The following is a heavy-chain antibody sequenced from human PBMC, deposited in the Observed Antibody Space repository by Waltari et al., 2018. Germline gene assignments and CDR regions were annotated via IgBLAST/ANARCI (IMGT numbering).Heavy chain of an antibody. CDR1: GGSFSGYY. Sequence: QVQLQQWGAGLLKPSETLSLTCAVYGGSFSGYYWSWIRQPTGKGLWWIGEINHSGSTNYNPSLKSRVTISVDTSKNQFSLKLSSVTAADTAVYYCARGPVLRFLEWLSKEIYYYGMDVWGQGTTVTVSS. D-gene: IGHD3-3*01. CDR3: ARGPVLRFLEWLSKEIYYYGMDV. J-gene: IGHJ6*02. V-gene: IGHV4-34*01. CDR2: INHSGST.